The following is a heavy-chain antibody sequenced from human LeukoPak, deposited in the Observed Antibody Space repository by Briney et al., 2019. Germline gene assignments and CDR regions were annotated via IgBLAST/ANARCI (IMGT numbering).Heavy chain of an antibody. CDR2: LGGRGDIT. CDR3: AKDSVLYCSTTSCYAVDTTMVDY. D-gene: IGHD2-2*01. CDR1: GFIFSNYA. J-gene: IGHJ4*02. V-gene: IGHV3-23*01. Sequence: GGSLRLSCAASGFIFSNYAMSWVRQAPGKGLEWVSALGGRGDITHYADSGKGRFTISRDNSKSTLYLQMNGLRAEDTAMYYCAKDSVLYCSTTSCYAVDTTMVDYWGQGTLVTVSS.